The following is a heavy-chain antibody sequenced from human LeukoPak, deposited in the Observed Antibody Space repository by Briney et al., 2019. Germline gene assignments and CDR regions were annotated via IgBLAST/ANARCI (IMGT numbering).Heavy chain of an antibody. D-gene: IGHD6-19*01. CDR3: ARRPTLAVAGHATIDY. Sequence: ASVKVSCKASGYTFTSYGISWVRQAPGQGLEWMGWISAYNGNTNYAQKLQGRVTMTTDTSTSTAYMELRSLRFDDTAVYYCARRPTLAVAGHATIDYWGQGTLVTVSS. CDR2: ISAYNGNT. J-gene: IGHJ4*02. CDR1: GYTFTSYG. V-gene: IGHV1-18*04.